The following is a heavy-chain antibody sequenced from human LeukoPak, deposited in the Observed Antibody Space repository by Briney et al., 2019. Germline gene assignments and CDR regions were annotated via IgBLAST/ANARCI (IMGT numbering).Heavy chain of an antibody. D-gene: IGHD3-22*01. CDR2: IYYSGST. J-gene: IGHJ4*02. CDR3: ARDGSSGYYYHPFDY. CDR1: GGSISSGGYY. V-gene: IGHV4-31*03. Sequence: SQTLSLTCTVSGGSISSGGYYWSWIRQHPGKGLEWIGYIYYSGSTYYNPSFKSRVTISVDTSKNQFSLKLSSVTAADTAVYYCARDGSSGYYYHPFDYWGQGTLVTVSS.